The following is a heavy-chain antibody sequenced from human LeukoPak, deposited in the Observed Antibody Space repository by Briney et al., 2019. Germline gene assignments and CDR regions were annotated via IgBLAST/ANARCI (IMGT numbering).Heavy chain of an antibody. CDR2: IYPSRGDT. CDR1: GYPFTRYY. V-gene: IGHV1-2*02. D-gene: IGHD1-26*01. J-gene: IGHJ3*02. Sequence: ASVKVSSKASGYPFTRYYMHWVRQSPGQGQEWMEWIYPSRGDTKYAQKFQGRVTVIRDPSNSTAFMEVSRLTSDDTAVYYCARSGSDAFDIWGQGTMVSVSS. CDR3: ARSGSDAFDI.